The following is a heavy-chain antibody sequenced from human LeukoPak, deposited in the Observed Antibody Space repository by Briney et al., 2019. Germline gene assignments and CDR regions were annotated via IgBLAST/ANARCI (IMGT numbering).Heavy chain of an antibody. V-gene: IGHV3-53*04. D-gene: IGHD6-19*01. CDR2: IYSAGNT. J-gene: IGHJ4*02. CDR1: GLTVSSNY. CDR3: ARGGTPGYSSGRIDY. Sequence: GGSLRLSCVASGLTVSSNYMSWIRQAPGKGLEWVSVIYSAGNTYYADSVKGRFTISRHNSENTLYLQMNSLRVEDTAVYYCARGGTPGYSSGRIDYWGQGTLVTVSS.